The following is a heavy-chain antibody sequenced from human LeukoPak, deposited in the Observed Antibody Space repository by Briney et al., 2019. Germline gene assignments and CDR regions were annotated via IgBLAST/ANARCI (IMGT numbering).Heavy chain of an antibody. D-gene: IGHD1-26*01. CDR1: GGSFSGYY. J-gene: IGHJ2*01. CDR3: ARPTTTQDWYFDL. CDR2: INHSGST. V-gene: IGHV4-34*01. Sequence: SETLSLTCAVYGGSFSGYYWSWIRQPPGKGLEWIGEINHSGSTNYNPSLKSRVTISVDTSKNQFSLKLSSVTAADTAVYYCARPTTTQDWYFDLWGRGTPVTVSS.